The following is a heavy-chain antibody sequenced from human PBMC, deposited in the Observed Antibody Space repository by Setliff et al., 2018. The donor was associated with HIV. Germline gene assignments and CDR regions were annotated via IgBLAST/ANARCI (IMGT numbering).Heavy chain of an antibody. J-gene: IGHJ4*02. CDR1: GFTFTGLTFTDYN. CDR3: ARDDYDISTGYYPD. CDR2: ISSSNSI. Sequence: GGSLRLSRLASGFTFTGLTFTDYNMNWVRQAPGKGLEWVSYISSSNSIYYADSVRGRLTISRDNAKSSLYLQMTSLRAEDTAVYYCARDDYDISTGYYPDWGQGTLVTVSS. V-gene: IGHV3-48*01. D-gene: IGHD3-9*01.